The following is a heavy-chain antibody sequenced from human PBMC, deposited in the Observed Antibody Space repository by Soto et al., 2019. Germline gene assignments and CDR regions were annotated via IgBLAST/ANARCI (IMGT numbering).Heavy chain of an antibody. CDR1: GGSISSSSYY. V-gene: IGHV4-39*01. D-gene: IGHD2-2*01. Sequence: ASETLSLTCTVSGGSISSSSYYWGWIRQPPGKGLEWIGSIYYSGSTYYNPSLKSRVTISVDTSKNQFSLKLSSVTAADTAVYYCARLYHYCSSTSCYLGWFDPWGQGTLVTVSS. J-gene: IGHJ5*02. CDR2: IYYSGST. CDR3: ARLYHYCSSTSCYLGWFDP.